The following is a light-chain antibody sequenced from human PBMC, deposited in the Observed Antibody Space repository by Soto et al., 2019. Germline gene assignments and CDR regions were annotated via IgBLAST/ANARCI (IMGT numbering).Light chain of an antibody. CDR1: QSVSNNY. V-gene: IGKV3-20*01. CDR3: QQYGSSGT. CDR2: GAS. Sequence: EIVLTHSPGTLSLSPVERATLSCSASQSVSNNYLAWYQQKPGQAPRLLIYGASNRATGIPDRFSGSGSGTDFTLTISRLEPEDFAVYYCQQYGSSGTFGQGTKVDIK. J-gene: IGKJ1*01.